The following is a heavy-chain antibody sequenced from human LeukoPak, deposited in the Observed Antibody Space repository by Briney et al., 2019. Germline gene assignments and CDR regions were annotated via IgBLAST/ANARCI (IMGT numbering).Heavy chain of an antibody. Sequence: GGSLRLSCEASGFTFNTYSMNWARQAPGKGLEWVSSIDSSGGYMFYADSVKGRFTISRDNAKNSLYLQMNNLRAEDTALYYCAREYGDYGDYRDGYYFDYWGQGTLVTVSS. CDR3: AREYGDYGDYRDGYYFDY. D-gene: IGHD4-17*01. J-gene: IGHJ4*02. V-gene: IGHV3-21*01. CDR2: IDSSGGYM. CDR1: GFTFNTYS.